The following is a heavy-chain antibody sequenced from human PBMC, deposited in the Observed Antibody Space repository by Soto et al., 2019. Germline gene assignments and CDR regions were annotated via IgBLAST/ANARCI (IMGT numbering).Heavy chain of an antibody. CDR3: ARATVLRFLEWHQKIHYYGMDV. CDR1: GYTLTELS. CDR2: FDPEDGET. J-gene: IGHJ6*02. D-gene: IGHD3-3*01. Sequence: ASVKVSCKVSGYTLTELSMHWVRQAPGKGLEWMGGFDPEDGETIYAQKFQGRVTMTGDTSTDTAYMELSSLRSEDTAVYYCARATVLRFLEWHQKIHYYGMDVWGQGTTVTVSS. V-gene: IGHV1-24*01.